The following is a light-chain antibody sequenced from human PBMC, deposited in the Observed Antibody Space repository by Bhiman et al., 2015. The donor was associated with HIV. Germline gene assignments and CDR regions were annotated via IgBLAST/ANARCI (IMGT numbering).Light chain of an antibody. V-gene: IGLV2-14*03. CDR2: DVS. CDR1: SSDITGYNF. Sequence: QSALTQPASVSGSPGQSITISCTGFSSDITGYNFVSWYQQHPGKAPRLIIYDVSNRPAGVSSRFSGSKSGNTASLAISGLQAEDEADYYCSSKTTSPTFHVLFGGGTKLTVL. J-gene: IGLJ2*01. CDR3: SSKTTSPTFHVL.